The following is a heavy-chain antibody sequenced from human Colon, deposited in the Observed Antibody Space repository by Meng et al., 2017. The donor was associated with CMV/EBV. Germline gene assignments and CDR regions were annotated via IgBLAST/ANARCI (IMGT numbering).Heavy chain of an antibody. D-gene: IGHD3-16*01. CDR1: GFTFSSYP. V-gene: IGHV3-21*01. CDR2: ISSSSSYI. J-gene: IGHJ6*02. Sequence: GGSLRLSCAASGFTFSSYPMYWVRQAPGKGLEWVASISSSSSYIYYADSLKGRFTISRDDARNSLFLQMNSLRAEDTAVYYCARDFAPGGDGMDVWGQGTTVTVSS. CDR3: ARDFAPGGDGMDV.